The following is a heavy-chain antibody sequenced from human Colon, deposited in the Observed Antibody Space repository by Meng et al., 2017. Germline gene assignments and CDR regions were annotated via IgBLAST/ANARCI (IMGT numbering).Heavy chain of an antibody. Sequence: VGVVESGGGVVQPGRFLRVACAASGFHFSGYGMHWVRQAPGKGLEWVAVIWYDGSNKYYADSVKGRFTISRDNSKNTLYLQMNSLRAEDTAVYYCARGGPAMVRGVFSDYWGQGTLVTVSS. D-gene: IGHD3-10*01. CDR2: IWYDGSNK. J-gene: IGHJ4*02. CDR1: GFHFSGYG. V-gene: IGHV3-33*01. CDR3: ARGGPAMVRGVFSDY.